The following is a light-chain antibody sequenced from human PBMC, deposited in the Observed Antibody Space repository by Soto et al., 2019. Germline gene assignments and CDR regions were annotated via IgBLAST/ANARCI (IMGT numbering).Light chain of an antibody. V-gene: IGLV2-14*01. CDR2: EVS. J-gene: IGLJ1*01. CDR1: SSDVGDYTS. Sequence: ALTQPASVSGSPGQSISISCTGPSSDVGDYTSVSWFQQHPGKAPKLMIYEVSNRPSGVSNRFSGSKSANTASLTISGLQAEDEADYYCTSYTSSTTLYVFGTGTKVTVL. CDR3: TSYTSSTTLYV.